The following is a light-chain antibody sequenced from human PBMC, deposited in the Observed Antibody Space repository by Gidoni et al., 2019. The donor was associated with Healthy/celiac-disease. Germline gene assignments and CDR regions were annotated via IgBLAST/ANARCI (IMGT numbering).Light chain of an antibody. CDR3: QQYNNWPGT. CDR2: GAS. Sequence: EIVMTQSPATLSVSPGERATLSCRASQSVSSNLAWYQQKPGQAPRLLIYGASTRATGIPARFSGSGSGTEFTLTISSLQSEDFAVYYCQQYNNWPGTFXXXTKVEI. V-gene: IGKV3-15*01. CDR1: QSVSSN. J-gene: IGKJ1*01.